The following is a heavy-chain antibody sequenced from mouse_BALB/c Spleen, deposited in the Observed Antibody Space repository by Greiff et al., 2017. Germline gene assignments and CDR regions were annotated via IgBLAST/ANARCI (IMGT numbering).Heavy chain of an antibody. CDR1: GYTFTDYE. J-gene: IGHJ4*01. CDR3: TRYVYGSDYYAMDY. Sequence: VQLQESGAELVRPGASVTLSCKASGYTFTDYEMHWVKQTPVHGLEWIGAIDPETGGTAYNQKFKGKATLTADKSSSTAYMELRSLTSEDSAVYYCTRYVYGSDYYAMDYWGQGTSVTVSS. CDR2: IDPETGGT. V-gene: IGHV1-15*01. D-gene: IGHD1-1*01.